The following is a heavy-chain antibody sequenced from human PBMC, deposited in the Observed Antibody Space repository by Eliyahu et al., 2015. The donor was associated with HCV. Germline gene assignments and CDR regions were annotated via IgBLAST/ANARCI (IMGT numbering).Heavy chain of an antibody. Sequence: QVQLVQSGAEVKKPGASVKVSCKVSGYTLTELSIHXVRQAPGKGLEWMGGFDPGDGETIYAQKFQGRVTMTEDTSTDTAYMELSSLRSEDTAVYYCATARGDVFRANGGALISNWFDPWGQGTLVTVSS. CDR1: GYTLTELS. D-gene: IGHD3-3*01. V-gene: IGHV1-24*01. CDR2: FDPGDGET. J-gene: IGHJ5*02. CDR3: ATARGDVFRANGGALISNWFDP.